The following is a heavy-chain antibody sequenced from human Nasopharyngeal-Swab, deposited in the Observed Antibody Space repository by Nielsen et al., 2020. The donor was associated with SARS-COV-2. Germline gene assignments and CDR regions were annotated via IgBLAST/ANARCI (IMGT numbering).Heavy chain of an antibody. V-gene: IGHV4-38-2*02. D-gene: IGHD2-21*01. CDR2: IYHSGNT. CDR3: VHLWLPGF. Sequence: SETLSLTCTVSGSSISSGYYWGWIRQPPGKALEWIASIYHSGNTYYNPSLKSRVTISVDTSKNQFSLKLNSVTAADTALYFCVHLWLPGFWGQGTLVTVSS. J-gene: IGHJ4*02. CDR1: GSSISSGYY.